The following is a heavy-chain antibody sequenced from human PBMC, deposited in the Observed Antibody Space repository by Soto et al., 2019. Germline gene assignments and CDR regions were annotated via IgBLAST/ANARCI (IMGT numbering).Heavy chain of an antibody. CDR1: GYTFTGYY. V-gene: IGHV1-69*04. D-gene: IGHD6-6*01. J-gene: IGHJ3*02. Sequence: ASVKVSCKASGYTFTGYYMHWVRQAPGQGLEWMGRIIPILGIANYAQKFQGRVTITADKSTSTAYMELSSLRSEDTAVYYCARDAAYSSSSFAFDIWGQGTMVTVSS. CDR3: ARDAAYSSSSFAFDI. CDR2: IIPILGIA.